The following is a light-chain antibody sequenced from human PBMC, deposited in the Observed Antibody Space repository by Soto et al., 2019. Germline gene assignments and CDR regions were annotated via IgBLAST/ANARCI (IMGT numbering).Light chain of an antibody. CDR1: SSNIGAGYD. CDR2: GNG. J-gene: IGLJ3*02. V-gene: IGLV1-40*01. CDR3: QSYDRSLSGSV. Sequence: QAVVTQPPSVSGAPGQRVTISCTGSSSNIGAGYDVHWYQQFPGAAPKLLIYGNGNRPSGVPDRFSGSKSGTSASLAITGLQAEDEADYYCQSYDRSLSGSVFGGGTKLTVL.